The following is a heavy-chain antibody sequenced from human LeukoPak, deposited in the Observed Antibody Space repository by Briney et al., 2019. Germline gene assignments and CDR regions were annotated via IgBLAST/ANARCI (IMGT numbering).Heavy chain of an antibody. CDR2: ISYDGSNK. D-gene: IGHD4-11*01. V-gene: IGHV3-30*04. CDR3: ARDDYSNYNFDY. J-gene: IGHJ4*02. Sequence: GGSLRLSCAASGFTFSSYAMHWVRQAPGKGLEWVAVISYDGSNKYYADPVKGRFTISRDNSKNTLYLQMNSLRAEDTAVYYCARDDYSNYNFDYWGQGTLVTVSS. CDR1: GFTFSSYA.